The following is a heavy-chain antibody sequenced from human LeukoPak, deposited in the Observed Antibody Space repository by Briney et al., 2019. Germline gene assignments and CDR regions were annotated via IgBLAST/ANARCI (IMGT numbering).Heavy chain of an antibody. CDR3: ARGGSGWSFDQ. Sequence: ASVKVSCKACGYTFINYCISWVRQAPAQELEWLGWISVYSGNTNYEHKVQGRVTMTTDTSTSTAYLDLTSLRFDDTAVYYCARGGSGWSFDQWGQRTLVTVSS. V-gene: IGHV1-18*01. CDR2: ISVYSGNT. CDR1: GYTFINYC. J-gene: IGHJ4*02. D-gene: IGHD6-19*01.